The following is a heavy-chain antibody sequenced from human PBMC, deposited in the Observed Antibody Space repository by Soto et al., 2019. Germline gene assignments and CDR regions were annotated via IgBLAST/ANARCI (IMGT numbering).Heavy chain of an antibody. CDR2: INASNGNT. CDR3: ASPAPYCSGGSCYGPFDY. V-gene: IGHV1-3*01. J-gene: IGHJ4*02. Sequence: GXXVKVSCRASGYTFTSYAMHCVRHAPGQRLEWMEWINASNGNTKYSQKFQGRVTITRDTSASTAYMALSSLRSEDTAVYYCASPAPYCSGGSCYGPFDYWGQGTLVTVSS. D-gene: IGHD2-15*01. CDR1: GYTFTSYA.